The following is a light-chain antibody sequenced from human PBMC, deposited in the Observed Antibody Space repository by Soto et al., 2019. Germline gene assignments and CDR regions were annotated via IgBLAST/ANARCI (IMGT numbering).Light chain of an antibody. CDR1: QSISSN. CDR2: RTS. CDR3: QQYNNWPRAT. J-gene: IGKJ4*01. Sequence: MTQDPANLSGKQVERATLSCRASQSISSNLAWYQQKPGPAPRVFMFRTSRRATGFPARFSGSGSGTEFNLTISSLQSEDFGVYCCQQYNNWPRATFGGGT. V-gene: IGKV3-15*01.